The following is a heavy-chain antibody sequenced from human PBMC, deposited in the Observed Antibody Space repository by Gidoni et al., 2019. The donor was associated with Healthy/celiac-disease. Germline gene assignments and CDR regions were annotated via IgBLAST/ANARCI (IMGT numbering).Heavy chain of an antibody. J-gene: IGHJ4*02. V-gene: IGHV3-30*03. CDR2: ISYDGSNK. D-gene: IGHD3-22*01. Sequence: QVQLVESGGGVVQPGRSLRLSCAASGFTFISYGMHWVRQAPGKGLEWVAVISYDGSNKYYADSVKGRFTISRDNSKNTLYLQMNSLRAEDTAVYYCARDFEPYYYDSSGHKTDYWGQGTLVTVSS. CDR1: GFTFISYG. CDR3: ARDFEPYYYDSSGHKTDY.